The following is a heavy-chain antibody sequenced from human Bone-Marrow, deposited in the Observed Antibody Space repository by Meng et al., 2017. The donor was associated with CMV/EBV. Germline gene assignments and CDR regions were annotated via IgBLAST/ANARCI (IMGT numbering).Heavy chain of an antibody. CDR3: ARNTAMAHYGMDV. Sequence: GEYLKISCAASGFTVSSNYMSWVRQAPGKGLEWVSVIYSGGSTYYADSVKGRFTISRDNSKNTLYLQMNSLRAEDTAVYYCARNTAMAHYGMDVWGQGTTVTVSS. CDR2: IYSGGST. D-gene: IGHD5-18*01. V-gene: IGHV3-53*01. CDR1: GFTVSSNY. J-gene: IGHJ6*02.